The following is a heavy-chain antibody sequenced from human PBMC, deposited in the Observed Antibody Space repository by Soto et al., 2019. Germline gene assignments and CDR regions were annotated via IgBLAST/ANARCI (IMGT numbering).Heavy chain of an antibody. J-gene: IGHJ4*02. CDR1: GFSLSTPAEG. CDR2: IYWDDDE. D-gene: IGHD2-2*01. CDR3: AHGSCSSADCYPNPYLDY. V-gene: IGHV2-5*02. Sequence: QITLKESGPTLVNPTQTLTLTCTFSGFSLSTPAEGVGWIRQPPGKALEWLALIYWDDDERYSPSLKSRLTITKDTSKNQVVLTMTNVDPVDTATYYCAHGSCSSADCYPNPYLDYWGQGILVTVSS.